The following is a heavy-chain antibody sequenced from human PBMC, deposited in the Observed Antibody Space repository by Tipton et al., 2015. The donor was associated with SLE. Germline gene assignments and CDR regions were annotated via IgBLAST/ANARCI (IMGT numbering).Heavy chain of an antibody. D-gene: IGHD3-3*01. J-gene: IGHJ4*02. CDR3: ARGFWNGFYIGYFDS. V-gene: IGHV3-48*03. CDR2: ISSGGTFI. CDR1: GFTFSSQE. Sequence: SLRLSCTASGFTFSSQEMNWVRQATGKGLEWVSYISSGGTFIHYADAVKGRFTISRDNAKNSLYLQMNSLRAEDTAVYYCARGFWNGFYIGYFDSWGQGAPVTVSS.